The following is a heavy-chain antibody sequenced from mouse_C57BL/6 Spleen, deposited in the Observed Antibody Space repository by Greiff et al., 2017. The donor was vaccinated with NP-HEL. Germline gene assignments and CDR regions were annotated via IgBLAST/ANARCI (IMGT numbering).Heavy chain of an antibody. Sequence: QVQLQQSGAELMKPGASVKLSCKATGYTFTGYWIEWVKQRPGHGLEWIGEILPGSGSTNYNEKFKGKATFTADKSSNTAYMQLSSLTTEDSAIYYCARYNWDEGWFAYWGQGTLVTVSA. CDR2: ILPGSGST. J-gene: IGHJ3*01. CDR3: ARYNWDEGWFAY. CDR1: GYTFTGYW. D-gene: IGHD4-1*01. V-gene: IGHV1-9*01.